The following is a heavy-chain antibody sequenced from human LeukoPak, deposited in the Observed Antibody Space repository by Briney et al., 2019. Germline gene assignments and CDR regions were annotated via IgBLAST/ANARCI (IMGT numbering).Heavy chain of an antibody. D-gene: IGHD5-18*01. CDR1: GFTFSSYS. J-gene: IGHJ4*02. V-gene: IGHV3-21*01. Sequence: PGGSLRLSCAASGFTFSSYSMNWVRQAPGKGLEWVSSIGSSSTYIYYADSVKGRFTISRDNAKNSLYLQMNSLRAEDTAVYYYAASTKHTAMVDYWGQGTLVTVSS. CDR3: AASTKHTAMVDY. CDR2: IGSSSTYI.